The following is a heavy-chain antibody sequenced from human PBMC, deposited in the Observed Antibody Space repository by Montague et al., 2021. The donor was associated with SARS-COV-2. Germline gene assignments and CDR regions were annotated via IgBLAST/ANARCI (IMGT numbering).Heavy chain of an antibody. CDR2: VYYRGNT. J-gene: IGHJ4*02. D-gene: IGHD3-16*01. CDR1: GGSISSDY. CDR3: SRHYDHSSRVDS. V-gene: IGHV4-59*08. Sequence: SETLSLTCTVSGGSISSDYWTWIRQPPGKGLEWIGFVYYRGNTYYNPSLRRRGTISVDTSINHFSLTLSSGTAADTAIYYCSRHYDHSSRVDSWGQGTLVTVSS.